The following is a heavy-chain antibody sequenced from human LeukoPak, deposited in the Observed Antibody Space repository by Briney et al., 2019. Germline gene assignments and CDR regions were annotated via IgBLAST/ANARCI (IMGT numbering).Heavy chain of an antibody. Sequence: GGSLRLSCAASGFTFSSYSMNWVRQAPGKGLEWVSSISSSSSYIYYADSVKGRFTISRDNAKNSLYLQMNSLRAEDTAVYYCASPPIWGQLGGHYYYYGMDVWGQGTTVTVSS. J-gene: IGHJ6*02. D-gene: IGHD7-27*01. CDR2: ISSSSSYI. CDR1: GFTFSSYS. CDR3: ASPPIWGQLGGHYYYYGMDV. V-gene: IGHV3-21*01.